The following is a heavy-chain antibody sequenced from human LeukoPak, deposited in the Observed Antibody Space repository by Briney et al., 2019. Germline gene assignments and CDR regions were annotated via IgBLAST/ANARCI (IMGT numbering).Heavy chain of an antibody. CDR3: ATPYDFWSGDAFDI. J-gene: IGHJ3*02. V-gene: IGHV1-18*01. Sequence: GASVKVSCKASGYTFASYGISWVRQAPGQGLEWMGWISAYNGNTNYAQKLQGRVTMTTDTSTSTAYMELRSLRSDDTAVYYCATPYDFWSGDAFDIWGQGTMVTVSS. CDR2: ISAYNGNT. CDR1: GYTFASYG. D-gene: IGHD3-3*01.